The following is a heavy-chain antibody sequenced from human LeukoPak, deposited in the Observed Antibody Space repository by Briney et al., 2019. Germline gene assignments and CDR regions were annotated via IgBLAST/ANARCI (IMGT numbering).Heavy chain of an antibody. CDR1: GFTFSSYS. CDR2: ISSSSNTI. J-gene: IGHJ4*02. D-gene: IGHD6-13*01. Sequence: GGSLRLSCAASGFTFSSYSMNWVRQAPGKGLEWVSYISSSSNTIYYADSVKGRFTISRDNAKNSLYLQMNSLRAEDTAVYYCARGQQLVPFDYWGQGTLVTVSS. CDR3: ARGQQLVPFDY. V-gene: IGHV3-48*01.